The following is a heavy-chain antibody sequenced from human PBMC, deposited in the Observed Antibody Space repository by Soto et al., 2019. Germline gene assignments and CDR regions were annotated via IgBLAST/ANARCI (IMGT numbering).Heavy chain of an antibody. V-gene: IGHV4-30-4*01. Sequence: QVQLQESGPGLVKPSQTLSLTCTVSGGSISSGDYYWSWIRQPPGKGLEWIGYIYYSGSTYYNPSLKCRVTISVDTSKNQFSLKLSSVTAADTAVYYCARAPTYYYDSSGPKFDYWGQGTLVTVSS. CDR1: GGSISSGDYY. CDR3: ARAPTYYYDSSGPKFDY. D-gene: IGHD3-22*01. J-gene: IGHJ4*02. CDR2: IYYSGST.